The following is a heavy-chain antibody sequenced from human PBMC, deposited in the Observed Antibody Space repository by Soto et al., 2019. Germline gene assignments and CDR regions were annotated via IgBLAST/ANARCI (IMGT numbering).Heavy chain of an antibody. CDR1: GSTFRSLP. Sequence: QVQLGEPGGGVVHPGGSLRLSCAALGSTFRSLPMPGVRQAPGKGLEWVAVISYDGSNKYYADPVKGRFTISRDNSKNTLYLQMNSLRAEDTAVYYCARDYYRFNSGYGFSMDVWGQGTTVTVSS. D-gene: IGHD5-12*01. CDR2: ISYDGSNK. J-gene: IGHJ6*02. CDR3: ARDYYRFNSGYGFSMDV. V-gene: IGHV3-30-3*01.